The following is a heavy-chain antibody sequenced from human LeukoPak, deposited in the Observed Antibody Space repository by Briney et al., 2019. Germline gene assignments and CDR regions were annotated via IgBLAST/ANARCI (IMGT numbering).Heavy chain of an antibody. CDR2: ISYDGSKK. J-gene: IGHJ4*02. D-gene: IGHD4-17*01. CDR1: GFTFSSYA. Sequence: GGSLTLSCAASGFTFSSYAMQWVRQAPGKGGEWVAVISYDGSKKYYADSVKGRFTISRDNSKNTLYLQMNSLRAEDTAVYYCARDFYGDYALFDYWGQGTLVTVSS. CDR3: ARDFYGDYALFDY. V-gene: IGHV3-30-3*01.